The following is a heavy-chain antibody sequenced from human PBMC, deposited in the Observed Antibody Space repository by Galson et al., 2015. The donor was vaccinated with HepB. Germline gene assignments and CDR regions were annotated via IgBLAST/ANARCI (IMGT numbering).Heavy chain of an antibody. J-gene: IGHJ5*02. V-gene: IGHV3-23*01. CDR3: AKSGLTGWGWFDP. Sequence: SLGLDCAASGCTFSSYAMSWVRQAPGEGLEGGSAISGSGGSTSYADSVKGRFTISRDNSKNTLYLQMNSLRAEDTAVYYCAKSGLTGWGWFDPWGQGTLVTVSS. CDR1: GCTFSSYA. D-gene: IGHD7-27*01. CDR2: ISGSGGST.